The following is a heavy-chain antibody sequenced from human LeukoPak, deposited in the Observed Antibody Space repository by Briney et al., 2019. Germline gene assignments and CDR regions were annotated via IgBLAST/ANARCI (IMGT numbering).Heavy chain of an antibody. D-gene: IGHD3-16*01. J-gene: IGHJ4*02. Sequence: GGSLRLTCAACGFCFNSDWMDWVRQAPGKGLEWVANIKHDESEKNYLDSVKGRFTISRDNAQNSLYLQMNGLRVEDTAVYYCTRRLDDWGQGTLVTVSS. CDR1: GFCFNSDW. V-gene: IGHV3-7*01. CDR3: TRRLDD. CDR2: IKHDESEK.